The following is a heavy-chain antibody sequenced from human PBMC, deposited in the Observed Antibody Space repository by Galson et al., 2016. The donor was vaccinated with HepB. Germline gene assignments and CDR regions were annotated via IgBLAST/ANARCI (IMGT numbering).Heavy chain of an antibody. Sequence: SLRLSCAASGLSFRSYGMHWVRQAPGKGLEWVAVISYDGTKRSYGDSVRGRFTISRDNSKNTLYLEMNSPRAEDTAVYYCAKDEYTIDWGPPWFDPWGQGTRVTVSA. J-gene: IGHJ5*02. CDR3: AKDEYTIDWGPPWFDP. D-gene: IGHD3-16*01. CDR1: GLSFRSYG. CDR2: ISYDGTKR. V-gene: IGHV3-30*18.